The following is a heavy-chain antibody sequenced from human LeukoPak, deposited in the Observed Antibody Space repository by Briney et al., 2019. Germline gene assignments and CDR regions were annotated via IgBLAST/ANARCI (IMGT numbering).Heavy chain of an antibody. CDR2: ISVYNGNT. J-gene: IGHJ4*02. Sequence: ASVKVSCKASGYAFTNYAISWVRQAPGQGLEWMGWISVYNGNTNYAQKLQGRGTMTADTSTTTAYMELRSLRSDDTAVYYCARGYCSSATCRHFDYWGQGALVTVSS. CDR3: ARGYCSSATCRHFDY. D-gene: IGHD2-2*01. CDR1: GYAFTNYA. V-gene: IGHV1-18*01.